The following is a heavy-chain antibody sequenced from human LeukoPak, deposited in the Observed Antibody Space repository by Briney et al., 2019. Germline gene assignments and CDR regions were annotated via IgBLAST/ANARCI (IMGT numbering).Heavy chain of an antibody. CDR2: IKQNGTEK. Sequence: GGSLRLSCTASGFTFSRNWMSWVRQAPGRGLEWVANIKQNGTEKSYVDSVKGRFTISRDDAQKSMYLQMNNLRVDDTAVYYCADPGVGYWGQGTLVTVSS. J-gene: IGHJ4*02. D-gene: IGHD2-8*01. CDR1: GFTFSRNW. V-gene: IGHV3-7*01. CDR3: ADPGVGY.